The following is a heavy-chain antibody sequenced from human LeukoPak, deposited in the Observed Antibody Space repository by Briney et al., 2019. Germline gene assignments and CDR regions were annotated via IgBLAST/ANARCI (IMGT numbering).Heavy chain of an antibody. Sequence: GGSPRLSCAASGFTFSNYWMSWVRQAPGKGLEWVANIKQDGSEKYYVDSVKGRFTISRDNAKNSLYLQMNSLRAEDTAVYYCASFRITVAGRTGLDYWGQGTLVTVSS. CDR1: GFTFSNYW. V-gene: IGHV3-7*01. D-gene: IGHD6-19*01. CDR2: IKQDGSEK. CDR3: ASFRITVAGRTGLDY. J-gene: IGHJ4*02.